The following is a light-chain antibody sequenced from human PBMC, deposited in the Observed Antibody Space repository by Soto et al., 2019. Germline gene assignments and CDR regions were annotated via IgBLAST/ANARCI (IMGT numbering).Light chain of an antibody. Sequence: DIQMTQSPSSLSASVGDRVTITCRASQTISTYLNWYQQRPGKAPKLLIYGASILQSGVPSRFSGSGSGTDFTLTISSLQPEDFATYYCQQSYSTLFTFGPGTTVDIK. CDR3: QQSYSTLFT. J-gene: IGKJ3*01. CDR1: QTISTY. CDR2: GAS. V-gene: IGKV1-39*01.